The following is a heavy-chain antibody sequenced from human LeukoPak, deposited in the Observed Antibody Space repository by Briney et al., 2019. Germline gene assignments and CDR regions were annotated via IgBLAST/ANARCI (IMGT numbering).Heavy chain of an antibody. CDR2: IYNSGTT. D-gene: IGHD3-22*01. V-gene: IGHV4-4*07. J-gene: IGHJ4*02. CDR1: GGSISGFY. CDR3: ARSTRTYYYDNSGYYYFDN. Sequence: SETLSLTCTVSGGSISGFYWSWIRQPAVEGLEWIGRIYNSGTTNYNPSLRSRVIMSLDTSKNQFSLKLSSVTAADTAVYYCARSTRTYYYDNSGYYYFDNWGQGNLVTVSS.